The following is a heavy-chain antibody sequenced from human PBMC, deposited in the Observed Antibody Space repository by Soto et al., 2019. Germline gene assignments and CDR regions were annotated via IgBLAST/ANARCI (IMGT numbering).Heavy chain of an antibody. D-gene: IGHD5-12*01. CDR3: ANLRYDKAY. CDR2: ISYDGSNK. CDR1: GFTFSSYG. V-gene: IGHV3-30*18. Sequence: QVQLLESGGGVVQPGRSLILSCAASGFTFSSYGMHWVRQAPGKGLEWVAVISYDGSNKYYADSVKGRFTISRDNSKNTVYPQKNIMRAENTAVYYCANLRYDKAYWGQGTLVTVSS. J-gene: IGHJ4*02.